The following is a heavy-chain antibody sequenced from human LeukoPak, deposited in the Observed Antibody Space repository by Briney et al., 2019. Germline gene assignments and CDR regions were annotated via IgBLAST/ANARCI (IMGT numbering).Heavy chain of an antibody. CDR1: GGSISSGDYY. D-gene: IGHD6-13*01. J-gene: IGHJ5*02. CDR3: ARDPGAAAGMRVGKQPNLHNWFDP. Sequence: SETLSLTCTVSGGSISSGDYYWSWIRQPPGKGLEWIVCIYYSGSTYYNPSLKSRVSISVDTSKNQFSLKLSSVTAADTAVYYCARDPGAAAGMRVGKQPNLHNWFDPWGQGTLVTVSS. CDR2: IYYSGST. V-gene: IGHV4-30-4*01.